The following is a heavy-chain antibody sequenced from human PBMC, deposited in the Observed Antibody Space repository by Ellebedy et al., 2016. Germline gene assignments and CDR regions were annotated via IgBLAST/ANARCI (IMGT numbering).Heavy chain of an antibody. CDR3: AKSPADRSMATFQDY. D-gene: IGHD5-12*01. CDR1: GFTFSSYG. Sequence: GESLKISXAASGFTFSSYGMHWVRQAPGKGLEWVAVISYDGSNKYYADSVKGRFTISRDNSKNTLYLQMNSLRAEDTAVYYCAKSPADRSMATFQDYWGQGTLVTVSS. V-gene: IGHV3-30*18. CDR2: ISYDGSNK. J-gene: IGHJ4*02.